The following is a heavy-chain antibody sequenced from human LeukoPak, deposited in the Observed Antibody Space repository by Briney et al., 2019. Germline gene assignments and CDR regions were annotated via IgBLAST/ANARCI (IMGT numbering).Heavy chain of an antibody. CDR1: GFTFSSYA. CDR2: ISYDGSNK. V-gene: IGHV3-30*04. CDR3: ARDFPMDV. J-gene: IGHJ6*04. Sequence: PGRSLRLSCAASGFTFSSYAMHWVRQAPGKGLEWVAVISYDGSNKHYADSVKGRFTISRDNSKNTLYLQMNSLRAEDTAVYYCARDFPMDVWGKGTTVTVSS.